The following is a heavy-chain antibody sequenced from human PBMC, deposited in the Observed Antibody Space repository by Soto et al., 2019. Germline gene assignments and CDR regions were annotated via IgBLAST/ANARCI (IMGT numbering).Heavy chain of an antibody. CDR1: GDSISSSNW. J-gene: IGHJ4*02. CDR3: ARDGTSGSFDY. V-gene: IGHV4-4*02. CDR2: IYHGGST. D-gene: IGHD1-26*01. Sequence: QVQLQESGPGLVKPSGTLSLTCAVSGDSISSSNWWSWVRQPPGKGLEWIGEIYHGGSTNYNPSLKSRVTRSVDKAKNQFSLKLSSVTAADTAVYYGARDGTSGSFDYWGQGTLVTVSS.